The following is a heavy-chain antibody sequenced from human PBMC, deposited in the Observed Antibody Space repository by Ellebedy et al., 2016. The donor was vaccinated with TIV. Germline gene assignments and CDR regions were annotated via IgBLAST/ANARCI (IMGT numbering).Heavy chain of an antibody. D-gene: IGHD2-15*01. CDR1: GFSFSTYA. J-gene: IGHJ4*02. Sequence: GESLKISCAASGFSFSTYAMNWVRQAPGKGLEWVSAISGTGRSTDYADSVKGQFSISRDNSKNTRYLQMNSRRADDTAVYYCANGPYRYCSGGSCESRALDYWGQGTLVTVSS. V-gene: IGHV3-23*01. CDR3: ANGPYRYCSGGSCESRALDY. CDR2: ISGTGRST.